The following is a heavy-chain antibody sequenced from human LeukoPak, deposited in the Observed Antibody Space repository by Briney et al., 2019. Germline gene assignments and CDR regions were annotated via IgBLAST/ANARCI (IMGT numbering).Heavy chain of an antibody. CDR3: ARSHSSTLTWFDP. CDR1: GYSIASYW. CDR2: IYPRDSDT. V-gene: IGHV5-51*01. Sequence: GESLKISFKGSGYSIASYWVAWVRQMPGKGLEWMGIIYPRDSDTKYNPSFQGQVSISADKSTSTAYLQWSSLQASDTAIYFCARSHSSTLTWFDPWGQGTLVTVSS. J-gene: IGHJ5*02.